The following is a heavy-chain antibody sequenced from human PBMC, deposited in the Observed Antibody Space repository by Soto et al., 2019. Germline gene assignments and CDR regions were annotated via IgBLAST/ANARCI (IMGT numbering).Heavy chain of an antibody. CDR3: AKKIGGHPLSVGATTQYYFDY. D-gene: IGHD1-26*01. V-gene: IGHV3-23*01. CDR1: GFTFSSYA. J-gene: IGHJ4*02. CDR2: ISGSGGST. Sequence: GGSLRLSCAASGFTFSSYAMSWVRQAPGKGLEWVSAISGSGGSTYYADSVKGRFTISRDNSKNPLYLQMNSLRAEDTAVYYCAKKIGGHPLSVGATTQYYFDYWGQGTLVTVSS.